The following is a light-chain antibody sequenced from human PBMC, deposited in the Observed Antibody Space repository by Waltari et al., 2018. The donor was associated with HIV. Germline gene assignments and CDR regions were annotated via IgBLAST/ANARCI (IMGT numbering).Light chain of an antibody. CDR1: QDIGKY. Sequence: DIQVTQSPSSLSASVGDRVTITCQASQDIGKYLNWYQQKPGKVPKLLIYAASSLQPGVPSRFSGSGSGTYFTFAISSLQPEDVGTYYCQQYDTLYTFCQGT. CDR3: QQYDTLYT. V-gene: IGKV1-33*01. CDR2: AAS. J-gene: IGKJ2*01.